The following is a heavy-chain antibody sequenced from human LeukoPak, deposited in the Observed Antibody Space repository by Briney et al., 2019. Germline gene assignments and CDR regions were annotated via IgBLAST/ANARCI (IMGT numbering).Heavy chain of an antibody. V-gene: IGHV4-38-2*02. CDR3: ARGRRYSSSLTSDFDY. Sequence: SETLSLTCTVSGYSISSGYYWGWIRPPPGKVLELIGTIYHSGSTYYNPSLKSRVTISVDTSKNQFSLRLSPVTAADTAVYYCARGRRYSSSLTSDFDYWGQGTLVTVSS. CDR1: GYSISSGYY. J-gene: IGHJ4*02. CDR2: IYHSGST. D-gene: IGHD6-6*01.